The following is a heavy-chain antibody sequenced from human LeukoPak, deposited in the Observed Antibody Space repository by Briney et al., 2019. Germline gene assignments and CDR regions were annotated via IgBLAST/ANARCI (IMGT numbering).Heavy chain of an antibody. J-gene: IGHJ6*03. CDR1: GGSISSYY. CDR3: ARDLGYGYYFYCYLDV. CDR2: IHASGNT. Sequence: SQTLSDSCTVSGGSISSYYWTWIRQPAGKGLEYLGRIHASGNTYYNPSLNSRVAISIDTSKNQFSLKVSSVAAADTAVYYCARDLGYGYYFYCYLDVWGKGTTATLSS. V-gene: IGHV4-61*02. D-gene: IGHD5-18*01.